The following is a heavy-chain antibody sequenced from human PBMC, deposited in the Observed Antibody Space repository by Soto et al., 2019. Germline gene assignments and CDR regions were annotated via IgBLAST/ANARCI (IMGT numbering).Heavy chain of an antibody. CDR3: AGCGSGYYCDSYDS. D-gene: IGHD3-22*01. Sequence: PSETLSLTCAVYGGSFTDYFWSWIRQPPGKGLEWIAEINHSGTTGYNPSLKSRVTMSVDPSKNQFSLNLRSVTAEDTAVYYCAGCGSGYYCDSYDSWGQGTLVTVSS. J-gene: IGHJ4*02. CDR1: GGSFTDYF. CDR2: INHSGTT. V-gene: IGHV4-34*01.